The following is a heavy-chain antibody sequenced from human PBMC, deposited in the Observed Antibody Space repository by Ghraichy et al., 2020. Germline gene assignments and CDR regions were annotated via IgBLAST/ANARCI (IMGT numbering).Heavy chain of an antibody. V-gene: IGHV4-39*01. J-gene: IGHJ4*02. CDR1: GGSISSSSYY. CDR3: ARRGYYFDY. CDR2: IYYSGST. Sequence: SETLSLTCTVSGGSISSSSYYWGWIRQPPGKGLEWIGSIYYSGSTYYNPSLKSRVTISVDTSKNQFSLKLSSVTAADTAVYYCARRGYYFDYWGQGTLVTVSS.